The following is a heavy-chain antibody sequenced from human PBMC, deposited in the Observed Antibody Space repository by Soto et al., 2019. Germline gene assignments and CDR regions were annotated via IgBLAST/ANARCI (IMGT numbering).Heavy chain of an antibody. D-gene: IGHD1-26*01. J-gene: IGHJ3*02. V-gene: IGHV3-53*01. CDR1: GFTVSSNY. CDR2: IYSGGST. CDR3: ARDQGGSYYAFDI. Sequence: GGSLRLSSAASGFTVSSNYMSWVRQAPGKGLEWVSVIYSGGSTYYADSVKGRFTISRDNSKNTLYLQMNSLRAEDTAVYYCARDQGGSYYAFDIWGQGTMVTVSS.